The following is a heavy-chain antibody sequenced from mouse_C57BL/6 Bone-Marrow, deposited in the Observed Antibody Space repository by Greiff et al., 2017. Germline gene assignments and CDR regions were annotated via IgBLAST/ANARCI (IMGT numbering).Heavy chain of an antibody. V-gene: IGHV1-42*01. D-gene: IGHD2-1*01. Sequence: VQLQQSGPELVQPGASVKISCKASGYSFTGYYMNWVQQSPEKSLEWIGVMNPSTGGTTYNQKFKAKATLTVERYSSTAYMQRKSLTSEDSAVYYCARGCNYGKDCFAYWYQGTRVTVSA. CDR3: ARGCNYGKDCFAY. CDR1: GYSFTGYY. CDR2: MNPSTGGT. J-gene: IGHJ3*01.